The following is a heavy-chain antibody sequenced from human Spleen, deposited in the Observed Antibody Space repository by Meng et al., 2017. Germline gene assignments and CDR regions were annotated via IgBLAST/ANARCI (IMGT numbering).Heavy chain of an antibody. CDR3: ARVEYSSGWNGYFDY. CDR2: IWYDGSNK. D-gene: IGHD6-19*01. CDR1: GFTFSSYG. Sequence: GESLKISCAASGFTFSSYGMHWVRQAPGKGLEWVAVIWYDGSNKYYVDSVKGRFTVSRDNYKNTLYLQMDSLRVEDTAVYHCARVEYSSGWNGYFDYWGQGTLVTVSS. V-gene: IGHV3-33*08. J-gene: IGHJ4*02.